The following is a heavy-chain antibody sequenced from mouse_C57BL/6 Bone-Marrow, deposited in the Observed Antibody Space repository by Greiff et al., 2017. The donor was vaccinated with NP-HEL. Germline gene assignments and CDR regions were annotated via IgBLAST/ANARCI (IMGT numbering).Heavy chain of an antibody. CDR1: GYAFTNYL. Sequence: QVQLQQSGAELVRPGTSVKVSCKASGYAFTNYLIECVKQRPGQGLEWIGVINPGSGGTNYNEKFKGKATLTADKSSSTAYMQLSSLTSEDSAVYFCARWLLNWYFDVWGTGTTVTVSS. CDR3: ARWLLNWYFDV. CDR2: INPGSGGT. V-gene: IGHV1-54*01. D-gene: IGHD2-3*01. J-gene: IGHJ1*03.